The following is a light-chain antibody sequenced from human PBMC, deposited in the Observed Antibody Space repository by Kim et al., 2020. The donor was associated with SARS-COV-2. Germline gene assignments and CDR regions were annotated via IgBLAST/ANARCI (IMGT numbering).Light chain of an antibody. CDR3: QQTYGSPLT. CDR2: DIS. V-gene: IGKV1-39*01. CDR1: QNIHFH. Sequence: IQMTQSPSSLSASVGDRVTITCRASQNIHFHLNWYQQKPGKAPKVLIYDISTLQSGVSSRFSGSGSGTGFTLTISSLQPEDFATYYCQQTYGSPLTFGGRTKVDIK. J-gene: IGKJ4*01.